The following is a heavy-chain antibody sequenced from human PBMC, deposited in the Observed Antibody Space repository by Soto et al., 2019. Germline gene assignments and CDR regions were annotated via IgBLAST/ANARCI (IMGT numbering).Heavy chain of an antibody. CDR2: IYSSGSA. CDR3: ARARGNYFYYGMDV. CDR1: GGSISSGDYY. V-gene: IGHV4-30-4*01. J-gene: IGHJ6*02. Sequence: SETLSITCTVSGGSISSGDYYWSWIRQTPGKGLEWIGYIYSSGSAYYNPSLKSRLTVSLDTSKNQFSLKLRSVTAADTAVYYCARARGNYFYYGMDVWGQGTTVTVSS.